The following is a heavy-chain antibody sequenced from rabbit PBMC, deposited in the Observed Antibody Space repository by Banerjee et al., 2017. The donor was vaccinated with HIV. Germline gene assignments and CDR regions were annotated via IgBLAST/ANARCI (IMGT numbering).Heavy chain of an antibody. D-gene: IGHD1-1*01. Sequence: ITYYASWVNGRFTISSDNAQNNVDLQMNSLTAADTATYFCARDVVGSSAPPVISFDLWGPGTLVTVS. CDR3: ARDVVGSSAPPVISFDL. CDR2: IT. V-gene: IGHV1S8*01. J-gene: IGHJ4*01.